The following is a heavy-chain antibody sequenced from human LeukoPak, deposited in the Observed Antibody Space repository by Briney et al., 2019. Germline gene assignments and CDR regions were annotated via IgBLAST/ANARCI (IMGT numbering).Heavy chain of an antibody. J-gene: IGHJ4*02. Sequence: PGGSLRLSCAASGFTLSSYAMSWVRQAPGKGLEWVSTIGGSGGNTFYADSVKGRFTISRDSSKNTLYLQMNSLRAEDTAVYYCAKGSISGNVGDYFDYWGQGTLVTVSS. D-gene: IGHD3-16*01. CDR2: IGGSGGNT. CDR3: AKGSISGNVGDYFDY. CDR1: GFTLSSYA. V-gene: IGHV3-23*01.